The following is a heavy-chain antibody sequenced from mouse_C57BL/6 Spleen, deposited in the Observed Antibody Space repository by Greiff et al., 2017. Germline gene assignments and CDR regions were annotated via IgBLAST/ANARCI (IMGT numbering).Heavy chain of an antibody. Sequence: VQLKESVAELVRPGASVKLSCTASGFNIKNTYMHWVKQRPEQGLEWIGRIDPANGNTKYAPKFQGKATITADTSSNTAYLQLSILTSEVTAIYYWALSDYYVSSTFDYWGQGTTLTVSS. D-gene: IGHD1-1*01. CDR2: IDPANGNT. J-gene: IGHJ2*01. CDR3: ALSDYYVSSTFDY. CDR1: GFNIKNTY. V-gene: IGHV14-3*01.